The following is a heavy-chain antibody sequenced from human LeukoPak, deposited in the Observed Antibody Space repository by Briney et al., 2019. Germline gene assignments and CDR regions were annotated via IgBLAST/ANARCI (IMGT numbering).Heavy chain of an antibody. CDR1: GGSISSYY. CDR3: ARASSELWFGERGIDY. CDR2: IYYSGST. V-gene: IGHV4-59*01. J-gene: IGHJ4*02. D-gene: IGHD3-10*01. Sequence: PSETLSLTCTVSGGSISSYYWSWIRQPPGKGLEWIGYIYYSGSTNYNPSLKSRVTISVDTSKNQFSLKLSSVTAADTVVYYCARASSELWFGERGIDYWGQGTLVTVSS.